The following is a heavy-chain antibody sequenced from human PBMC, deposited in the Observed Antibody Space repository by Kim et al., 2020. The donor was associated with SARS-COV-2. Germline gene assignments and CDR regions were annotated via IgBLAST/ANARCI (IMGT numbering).Heavy chain of an antibody. Sequence: GGSLRLSCAASGFTFSTYGMHWVRQTPGKGLEWVAVITSDGSDKKYADSMKGRFTISRDNSKKTLYLQMNSLTAEDTAVYYCARDLSTTWVNHFDYWGQGTLVTVSP. CDR1: GFTFSTYG. J-gene: IGHJ4*02. D-gene: IGHD4-4*01. CDR3: ARDLSTTWVNHFDY. CDR2: ITSDGSDK. V-gene: IGHV3-30*03.